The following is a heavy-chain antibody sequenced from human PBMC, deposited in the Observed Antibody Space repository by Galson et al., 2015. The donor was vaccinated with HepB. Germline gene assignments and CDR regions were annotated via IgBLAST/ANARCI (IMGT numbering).Heavy chain of an antibody. Sequence: SLRLACAASGVTFSSYAMHWVRQAPGKGLEWVAVISYDGSNKYYADSVKGRFTISRDNSKNTLYLQMNSLRVEDTAVYYCARENYDFWSGLDVWGQGTTVTVSS. V-gene: IGHV3-30-3*01. CDR1: GVTFSSYA. CDR3: ARENYDFWSGLDV. D-gene: IGHD3-3*01. CDR2: ISYDGSNK. J-gene: IGHJ6*02.